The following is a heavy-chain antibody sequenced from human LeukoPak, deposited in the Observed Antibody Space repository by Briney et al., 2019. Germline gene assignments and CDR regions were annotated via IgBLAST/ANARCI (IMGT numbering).Heavy chain of an antibody. D-gene: IGHD1-26*01. CDR1: GFTFSSYA. V-gene: IGHV3-23*01. Sequence: GGSLRLSCAASGFTFSSYAMSWVRQAPGKGLERVSAISGSGGSTYYADSVKGRFTISRDNSKNTLYLQMNSLRAEDTAVYYCAKDPRLVGATGDYWGQGTLVTVSS. CDR3: AKDPRLVGATGDY. J-gene: IGHJ4*02. CDR2: ISGSGGST.